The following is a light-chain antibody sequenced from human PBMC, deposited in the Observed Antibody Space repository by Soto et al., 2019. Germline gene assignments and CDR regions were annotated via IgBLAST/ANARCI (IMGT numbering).Light chain of an antibody. J-gene: IGKJ4*01. CDR1: QSVNTN. V-gene: IGKV3-15*01. CDR2: RIS. CDR3: QQHNDWPLT. Sequence: EIVMTQSPATLSVSPGETATLSCRASQSVNTNLAWYQQKAGQAPRLLIYRISTRATGIPARFSGSGSGTEFTLTINGLQSEDFAVYYCQQHNDWPLTFGGGTKVEIK.